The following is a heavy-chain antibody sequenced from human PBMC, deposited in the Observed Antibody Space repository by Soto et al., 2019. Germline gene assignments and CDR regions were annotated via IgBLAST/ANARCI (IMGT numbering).Heavy chain of an antibody. V-gene: IGHV3-48*01. CDR1: GFTFSSYS. CDR3: ARDPDGDSPDY. D-gene: IGHD4-17*01. Sequence: EVQLVESGGGLVQPGGSLRLSCAASGFTFSSYSMNWVRQAPGKGLEWVSYISSSSSTIYYADSVKGRFTISRDNAKNSLYLQMNSLRAEDTAVYYCARDPDGDSPDYWGQGTLVTVSS. CDR2: ISSSSSTI. J-gene: IGHJ4*02.